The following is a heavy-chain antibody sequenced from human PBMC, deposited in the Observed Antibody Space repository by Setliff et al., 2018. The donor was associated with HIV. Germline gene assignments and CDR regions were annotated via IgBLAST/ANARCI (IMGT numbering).Heavy chain of an antibody. D-gene: IGHD5-18*01. V-gene: IGHV5-51*01. CDR2: IYPGDSDT. Sequence: GESLKISCKGSGDTFSSYWIAWVRQMPGKGLEWMGIIYPGDSDTRYSPSFQGHVTISADKSISTAYLQWSSLKASDTAMYYCARRGPGTTMEYYYYGMDVWGQGTTVTVSS. J-gene: IGHJ6*02. CDR1: GDTFSSYW. CDR3: ARRGPGTTMEYYYYGMDV.